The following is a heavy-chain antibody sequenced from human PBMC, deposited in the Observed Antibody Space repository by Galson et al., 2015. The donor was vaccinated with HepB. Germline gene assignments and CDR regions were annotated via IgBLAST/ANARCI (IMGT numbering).Heavy chain of an antibody. CDR2: IYWDDDK. V-gene: IGHV2-5*02. D-gene: IGHD3-22*01. J-gene: IGHJ4*02. CDR1: GFSLSTSGVG. CDR3: AHRRSYFDSNSYYFDY. Sequence: PALVKPTQTLTLTCTFSGFSLSTSGVGVGWIRQPPGKALEWLALIYWDDDKRYSPSLKSRLTITKDTSKNQVVLTMTNMDPVDTATYFCAHRRSYFDSNSYYFDYWGLGTLVTVSS.